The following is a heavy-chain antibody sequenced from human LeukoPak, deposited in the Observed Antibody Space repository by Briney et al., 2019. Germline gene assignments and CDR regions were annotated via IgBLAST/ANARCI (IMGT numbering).Heavy chain of an antibody. D-gene: IGHD3-10*01. V-gene: IGHV3-48*03. Sequence: PGGSLRLSCAASGFTFSSYEMNWVRQAPGKGLEWVSYISSSGSTIYYADSVKGRFPISRDDADKALYLQMDSLRAEDTAVYYCARNYYGSGSYYVEWGQGTLVTVSS. J-gene: IGHJ4*02. CDR2: ISSSGSTI. CDR1: GFTFSSYE. CDR3: ARNYYGSGSYYVE.